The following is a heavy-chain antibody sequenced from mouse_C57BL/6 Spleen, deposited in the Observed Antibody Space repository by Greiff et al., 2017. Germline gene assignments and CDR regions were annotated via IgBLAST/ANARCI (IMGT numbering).Heavy chain of an antibody. D-gene: IGHD2-4*01. Sequence: QVQLKESGPGLVQPSQSLSITCTVSGFSLTSYGVHWVRQPPGKGLEWLGVIWSGGSTDYNAAFISRLSISKDNSKSQVFFKMNSLQADDTAIYYCAKNDDYDVYFDYWGQGTTLTVSS. V-gene: IGHV2-4*01. CDR2: IWSGGST. CDR3: AKNDDYDVYFDY. CDR1: GFSLTSYG. J-gene: IGHJ2*01.